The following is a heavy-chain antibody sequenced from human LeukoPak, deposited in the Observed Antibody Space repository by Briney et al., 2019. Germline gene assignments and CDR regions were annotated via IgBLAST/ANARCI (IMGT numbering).Heavy chain of an antibody. CDR3: ARQWQLADLLDY. J-gene: IGHJ4*02. Sequence: GGSLRLSWAASGFTFSSYSMNWVRQAPGKGLEWVSSISSSSSYIYYADSVKGRFTISRDNAKNSLYLQMNSLRAEDTAVYYCARQWQLADLLDYWGQGTLVTVSS. CDR1: GFTFSSYS. CDR2: ISSSSSYI. D-gene: IGHD6-13*01. V-gene: IGHV3-21*01.